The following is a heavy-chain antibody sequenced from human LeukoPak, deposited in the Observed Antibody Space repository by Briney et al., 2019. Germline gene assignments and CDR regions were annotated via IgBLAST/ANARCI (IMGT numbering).Heavy chain of an antibody. CDR1: GFTFSSSG. V-gene: IGHV3-30*03. D-gene: IGHD2-21*02. J-gene: IGHJ1*01. Sequence: PGGSLRLSCAASGFTFSSSGLHWVRQSPGGGLEWMAVISHDGRNQNYGDSVKGRFTISRDNAKDSLYLQMNGLRAEDTAVYYCARASECGGDCYTKYFQHWGQGTLVTVSS. CDR2: ISHDGRNQ. CDR3: ARASECGGDCYTKYFQH.